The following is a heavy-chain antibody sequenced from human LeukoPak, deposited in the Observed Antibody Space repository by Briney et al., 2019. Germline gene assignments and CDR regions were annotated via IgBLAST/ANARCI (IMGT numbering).Heavy chain of an antibody. CDR2: IWDDGRKK. J-gene: IGHJ3*01. CDR3: ANNRYSSRWRGAFDV. V-gene: IGHV3-33*06. CDR1: RFIFSNYG. D-gene: IGHD6-13*01. Sequence: GGSLRLSCIASRFIFSNYGMHWVRQVPGKGLEWVAEIWDDGRKKYYADSVKGRFTISRDNSKKTLYLQMNSLRVEDTAVYYCANNRYSSRWRGAFDVWGQGTMVTVSS.